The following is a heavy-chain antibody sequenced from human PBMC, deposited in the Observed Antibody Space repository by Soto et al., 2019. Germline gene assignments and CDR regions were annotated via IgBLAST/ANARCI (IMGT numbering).Heavy chain of an antibody. CDR3: ASRLTVVGGMDV. CDR2: IYHSGST. D-gene: IGHD2-15*01. J-gene: IGHJ6*02. Sequence: PSETLSLTCAVSGGSISSGGYSWSWIRQPPGKGLEWIGYIYHSGSTYYNPSLKSRVTISVDRSKNQFSLKLSSVTAADTAVYYCASRLTVVGGMDVWSQGTTVTVSS. V-gene: IGHV4-30-2*01. CDR1: GGSISSGGYS.